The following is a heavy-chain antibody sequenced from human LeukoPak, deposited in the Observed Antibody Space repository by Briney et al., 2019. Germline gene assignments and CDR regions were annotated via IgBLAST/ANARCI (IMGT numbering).Heavy chain of an antibody. J-gene: IGHJ3*01. CDR1: GITLTYDW. CDR3: TKERYCASTTCPGAFDL. D-gene: IGHD2-2*01. CDR2: IKSKTYGETT. Sequence: GGSLMLSCGASGITLTYDWMSCVRQAPGKGREWVGRIKSKTYGETTDYAAPVRGRFTVSRDDSKNMVALQMNSLKTEDTALYYCTKERYCASTTCPGAFDLWGQGTMVTVSS. V-gene: IGHV3-15*01.